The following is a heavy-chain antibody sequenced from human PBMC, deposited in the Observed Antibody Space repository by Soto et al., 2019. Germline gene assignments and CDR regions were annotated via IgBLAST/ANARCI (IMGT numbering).Heavy chain of an antibody. D-gene: IGHD3-22*01. J-gene: IGHJ4*02. Sequence: ASVKVSCKVSGYTLTELSMHWVRQAPGKGLEWMGGFDPEDGETIYAQKFQGRVTMTEDTSTDTAYMELSSLRSEDTAVYYCATDFYESSGYIPLDYWGQGTLVTVSS. V-gene: IGHV1-24*01. CDR2: FDPEDGET. CDR1: GYTLTELS. CDR3: ATDFYESSGYIPLDY.